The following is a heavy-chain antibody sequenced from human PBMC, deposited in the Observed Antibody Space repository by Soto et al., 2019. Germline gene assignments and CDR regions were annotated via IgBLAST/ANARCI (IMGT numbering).Heavy chain of an antibody. CDR3: ARVPTP. J-gene: IGHJ5*02. V-gene: IGHV4-30-2*01. CDR2: IYHSGST. CDR1: GGSISSGGYS. Sequence: PSETLSLTCAVSGGSISSGGYSWSWIRQPPGKGLEWIGYIYHSGSTYYNPSLKSRVTISVDRSKNQFSLKLNSMTAADTAAYYCARVPTPWGQGTLVTVSS.